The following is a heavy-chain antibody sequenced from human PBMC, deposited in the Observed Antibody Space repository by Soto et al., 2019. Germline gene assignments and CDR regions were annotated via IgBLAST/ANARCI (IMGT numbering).Heavy chain of an antibody. D-gene: IGHD3-3*01. Sequence: SVKVSCKASGGTFSSYAISWVRQAPGQGLEWMGGSIPIFGTANYAQKFQGRVTITADESTSTAYMELSSLRSEDTAVYYCASPGSWSGDYTRMNYYYYGMDVWGQGTTVTVS. CDR2: SIPIFGTA. CDR1: GGTFSSYA. J-gene: IGHJ6*02. CDR3: ASPGSWSGDYTRMNYYYYGMDV. V-gene: IGHV1-69*13.